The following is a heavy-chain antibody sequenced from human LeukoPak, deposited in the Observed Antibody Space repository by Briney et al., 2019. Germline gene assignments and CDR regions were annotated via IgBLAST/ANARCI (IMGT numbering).Heavy chain of an antibody. CDR1: GGSISNSAYY. J-gene: IGHJ4*02. D-gene: IGHD3-16*02. V-gene: IGHV4-39*07. Sequence: SETLSLTCTVSGGSISNSAYYWGWIRQPPGKGLEWIGSIYYSGSTYYDPSLKSRVTISVDTSKNQFSLKLSSVTAADTAVYYCANEGNGYVWGSYRYNFDYWGQGTLVTVSS. CDR2: IYYSGST. CDR3: ANEGNGYVWGSYRYNFDY.